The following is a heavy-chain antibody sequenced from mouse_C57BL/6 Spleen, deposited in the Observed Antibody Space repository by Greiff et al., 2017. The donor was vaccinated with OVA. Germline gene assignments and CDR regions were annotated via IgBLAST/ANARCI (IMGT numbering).Heavy chain of an antibody. CDR3: TRGYGSSYGY. CDR1: GYTFTDYE. D-gene: IGHD1-1*01. V-gene: IGHV1-15*01. Sequence: QVQLQQPGAELVRPGASVTLSCKASGYTFTDYEMHWVKQTPVHGLEWIGAIDPETGGTAYNQKFKGKAILTADKSSSTAYMELRSLTSEDSAVYYCTRGYGSSYGYWGQGTTLTVSS. J-gene: IGHJ2*01. CDR2: IDPETGGT.